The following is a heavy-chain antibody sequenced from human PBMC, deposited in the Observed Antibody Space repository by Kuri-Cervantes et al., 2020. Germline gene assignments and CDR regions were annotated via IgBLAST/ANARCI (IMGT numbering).Heavy chain of an antibody. CDR1: GFTFSDYY. D-gene: IGHD2-8*01. Sequence: GGSLRLSCAAFGFTFSDYYMNWVRQAPGKGLEWVSSISSSSTIYYADSVKGRFTISRDNAKNSLYLQMNSLGAEDTALYYCAKGGDPYCTNGVCYRLNYFDYWGQGTLVTVSS. V-gene: IGHV3-69-1*01. CDR3: AKGGDPYCTNGVCYRLNYFDY. J-gene: IGHJ4*02. CDR2: ISSSSTI.